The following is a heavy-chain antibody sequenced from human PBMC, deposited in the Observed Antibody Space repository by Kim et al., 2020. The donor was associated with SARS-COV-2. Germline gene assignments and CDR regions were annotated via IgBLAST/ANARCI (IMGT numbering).Heavy chain of an antibody. Sequence: SVKVSCKASGGTFSSYAISWVRQAPGQGLEWMGGIIPIFGTANYAQKFQGRVTITADESTSTAYMELSSLRSEDTAVYYCARGGVSTVVVDRTPFDPWGQGTLVTVSS. D-gene: IGHD2-15*01. V-gene: IGHV1-69*13. CDR2: IIPIFGTA. CDR3: ARGGVSTVVVDRTPFDP. CDR1: GGTFSSYA. J-gene: IGHJ5*02.